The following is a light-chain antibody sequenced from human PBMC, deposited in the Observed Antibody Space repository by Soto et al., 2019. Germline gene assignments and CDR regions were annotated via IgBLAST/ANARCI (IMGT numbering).Light chain of an antibody. J-gene: IGKJ3*01. V-gene: IGKV3-20*01. CDR2: GAS. Sequence: EIVLTQSPGTLSLSPGERATLSCRASQSVSSSYLAWYQQNRGQAPRLLIYGASSRAPGIPDRFGGSGSGTDFTLTISRLEPEDFAVYYCQQYGSSRGFTFGPGTKVDIK. CDR3: QQYGSSRGFT. CDR1: QSVSSSY.